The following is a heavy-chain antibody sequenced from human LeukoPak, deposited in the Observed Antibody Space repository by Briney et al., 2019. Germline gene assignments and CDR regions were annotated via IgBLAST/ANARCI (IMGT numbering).Heavy chain of an antibody. J-gene: IGHJ4*02. CDR2: IYHSGST. CDR1: GASISSNNW. Sequence: SGTLSLTCAVSGASISSNNWWSWVRQPPGKGLEWIGEIYHSGSTNYNPSLKSRVTMSVDKSKNQFSLILSSVTAADTAVYYCARTRYYYNSRSYGAPYYFDYWGQGTLVTVSS. V-gene: IGHV4-4*02. CDR3: ARTRYYYNSRSYGAPYYFDY. D-gene: IGHD3-10*01.